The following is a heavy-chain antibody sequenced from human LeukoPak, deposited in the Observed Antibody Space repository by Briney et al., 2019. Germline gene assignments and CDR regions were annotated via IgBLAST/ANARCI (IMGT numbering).Heavy chain of an antibody. CDR3: VRDVDY. Sequence: GGSLRLSCAASGFTFSNHWMSWVRQAPGKGLQWVANIKQDGSSIYYVDSVRGRFTISRDNARNSLHLQMNSLRAEDTAVYYCVRDVDYWGQGTLVTVSS. CDR1: GFTFSNHW. CDR2: IKQDGSSI. J-gene: IGHJ4*02. V-gene: IGHV3-7*01.